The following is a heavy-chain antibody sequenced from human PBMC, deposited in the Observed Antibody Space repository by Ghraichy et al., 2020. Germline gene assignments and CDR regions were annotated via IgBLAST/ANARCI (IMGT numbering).Heavy chain of an antibody. CDR3: WKDPGTNGWYFSLDY. CDR2: ITGNGGST. Sequence: GGSLRLSCSASGFPFSYFAMGWVRQAPGKGLEWVSAITGNGGSTYYADSVKGRFTISRDNSKNTLYLQMNSLRADDTAVYYCWKDPGTNGWYFSLDYWGQGTLVTVPS. D-gene: IGHD6-19*01. V-gene: IGHV3-23*01. CDR1: GFPFSYFA. J-gene: IGHJ4*02.